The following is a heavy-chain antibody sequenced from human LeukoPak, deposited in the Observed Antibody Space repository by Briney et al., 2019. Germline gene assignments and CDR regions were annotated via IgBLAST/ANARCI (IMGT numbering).Heavy chain of an antibody. J-gene: IGHJ4*02. V-gene: IGHV3-7*01. D-gene: IGHD3-3*01. CDR2: IKHDGSEK. Sequence: GGSLELSFAASGFPFSSYAMSWVRPAPGEGLEGVASIKHDGSEKYYVDSVRGRFTISRDNTMNSLYLQMSSLRAEDTAVYYCATDRGWRTSGYYLYYFEYWGQGTLVTYSS. CDR1: GFPFSSYA. CDR3: ATDRGWRTSGYYLYYFEY.